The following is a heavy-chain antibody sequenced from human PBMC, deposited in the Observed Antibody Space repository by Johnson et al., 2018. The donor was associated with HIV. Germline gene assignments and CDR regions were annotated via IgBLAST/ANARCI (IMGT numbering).Heavy chain of an antibody. CDR2: ISYDGSNK. CDR1: GFTFSSYA. CDR3: ASTDDAFDS. V-gene: IGHV3-30-3*01. J-gene: IGHJ3*02. D-gene: IGHD4-17*01. Sequence: QVQLVESGGGVVQPGRSLRLSCAASGFTFSSYAMHWVRQAPGKGLEWVAVISYDGSNKYYADSVQGRFTISRDNSKNTLSLQMNSLRAEDTAVYDCASTDDAFDSWGQGTMVTVSS.